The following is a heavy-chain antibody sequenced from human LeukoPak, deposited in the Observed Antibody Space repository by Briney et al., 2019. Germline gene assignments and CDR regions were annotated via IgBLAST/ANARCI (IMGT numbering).Heavy chain of an antibody. Sequence: ASVKVSYKASGYTFTSYDINWVRQATGQGLEWMGWMNPNSGNTGYAQKFQGRVTMTRNTSISTAYMELSSLRSEDTAVYHCARGGTIAARGGNWFDPWGQGTLVTVSS. CDR2: MNPNSGNT. J-gene: IGHJ5*02. CDR1: GYTFTSYD. V-gene: IGHV1-8*01. CDR3: ARGGTIAARGGNWFDP. D-gene: IGHD6-6*01.